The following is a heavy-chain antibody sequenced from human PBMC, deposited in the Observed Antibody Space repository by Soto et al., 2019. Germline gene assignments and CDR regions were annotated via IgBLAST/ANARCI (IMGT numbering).Heavy chain of an antibody. CDR1: GGTFSSYT. V-gene: IGHV1-69*02. Sequence: GASVKVSCKASGGTFSSYTISWVRQAPGQGLEWMGRIIPILGIANYAQKFQGRVTITADKSTSTAYMELSSLRSEDTAVYYCAGQRWGYYDSSGYSAYYYYGMDVWGQGTTVTVSS. J-gene: IGHJ6*02. CDR2: IIPILGIA. CDR3: AGQRWGYYDSSGYSAYYYYGMDV. D-gene: IGHD3-22*01.